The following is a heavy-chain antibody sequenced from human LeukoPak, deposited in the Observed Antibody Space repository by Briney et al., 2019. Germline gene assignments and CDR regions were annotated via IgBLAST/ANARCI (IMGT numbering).Heavy chain of an antibody. Sequence: GGSLRLSCAACGFTVSSSYMSWVRQAPGKGLEWVSVIYAGGTTYYPDSVKGRFTISRDNSKNTLYLQMDSLRSEDTAVYYCATNGYSGTYNRYFDSWGQGTLVTVSS. D-gene: IGHD1-26*01. CDR2: IYAGGTT. J-gene: IGHJ4*02. CDR1: GFTVSSSY. V-gene: IGHV3-53*05. CDR3: ATNGYSGTYNRYFDS.